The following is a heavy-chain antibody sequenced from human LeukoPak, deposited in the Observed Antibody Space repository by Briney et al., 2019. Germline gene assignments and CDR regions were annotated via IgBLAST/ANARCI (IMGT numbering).Heavy chain of an antibody. D-gene: IGHD3-10*01. Sequence: PSETLSLTCTVSGGSISNSDYYWGWIRQPPGKGLEWIGSIYYSGSTYYNPSLESRVTISVDTSKNQFSLKLSSVTAADTAVYYCARQGVYGSGTYYWFDPWGQGTLVTVSS. V-gene: IGHV4-39*01. CDR3: ARQGVYGSGTYYWFDP. CDR2: IYYSGST. J-gene: IGHJ5*02. CDR1: GGSISNSDYY.